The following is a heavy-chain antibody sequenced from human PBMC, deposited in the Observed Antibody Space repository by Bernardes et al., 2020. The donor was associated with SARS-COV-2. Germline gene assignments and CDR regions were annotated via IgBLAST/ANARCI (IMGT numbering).Heavy chain of an antibody. J-gene: IGHJ6*02. V-gene: IGHV3-9*01. Sequence: GGSLRLSCAASGFTFDDYAMHWVRQAPGKGLEWVSGISWNSGSIGYADSVKGRFTISRDNAKNSLYLQMNSLRAEDTALYYCAKDTGDGVYYGSGSYEVYYGMDVWGQGTTVTVSS. CDR2: ISWNSGSI. CDR3: AKDTGDGVYYGSGSYEVYYGMDV. D-gene: IGHD3-10*01. CDR1: GFTFDDYA.